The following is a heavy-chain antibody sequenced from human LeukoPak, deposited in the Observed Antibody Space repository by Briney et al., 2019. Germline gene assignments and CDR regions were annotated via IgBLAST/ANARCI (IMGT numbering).Heavy chain of an antibody. J-gene: IGHJ6*04. CDR1: GGTFSSYA. CDR3: ARDVTMVRGVRYYYYGMDV. Sequence: SVKVSCKASGGTFSSYAISWVRQAPGQGLEWMGGIIPIFGTANYAQKFQGRVTITRDTSASTAYMELNSLRSEDTAVYYCARDVTMVRGVRYYYYGMDVWGKGTTVTVSS. V-gene: IGHV1-69*05. CDR2: IIPIFGTA. D-gene: IGHD3-10*01.